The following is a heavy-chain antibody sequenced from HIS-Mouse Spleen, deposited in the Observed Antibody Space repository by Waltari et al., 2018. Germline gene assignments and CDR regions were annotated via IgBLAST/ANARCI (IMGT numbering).Heavy chain of an antibody. CDR1: GGSISSSSYY. CDR3: AREIPYSSSWYDWYFDL. V-gene: IGHV4-39*07. CDR2: IYYSGST. Sequence: QLQLQESGPGLVKPSETLSLTCTVPGGSISSSSYYWGCIRHPPGKGLEWIGSIYYSGSTYYNPSLKSRVTISVDTSKNQFSLKLSSVTAADTAVYYCAREIPYSSSWYDWYFDLWGRGTLVTVSS. D-gene: IGHD6-13*01. J-gene: IGHJ2*01.